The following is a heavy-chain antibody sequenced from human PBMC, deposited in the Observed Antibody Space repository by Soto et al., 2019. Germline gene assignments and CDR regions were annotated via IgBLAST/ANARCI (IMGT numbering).Heavy chain of an antibody. CDR2: ISGYNANT. V-gene: IGHV1-18*01. CDR1: GYTFTGYG. J-gene: IGHJ4*02. D-gene: IGHD3-22*01. CDR3: ARGGYYYDSSGYYSDY. Sequence: QVQLVQSGAEVKKPGASVKVSCKASGYTFTGYGIGWVRQAPGQGLEWMGWISGYNANTNYPQKLQDRITMTTDTSTSTAYMELRSLRSDDTAVYYCARGGYYYDSSGYYSDYWGQGTLVTVSS.